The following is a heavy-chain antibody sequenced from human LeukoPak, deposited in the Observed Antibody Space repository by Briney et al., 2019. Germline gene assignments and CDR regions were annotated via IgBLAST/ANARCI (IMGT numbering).Heavy chain of an antibody. CDR1: GFTVSNNH. CDR3: AKFGYSSSQYYFDY. D-gene: IGHD6-13*01. CDR2: IDNVGST. V-gene: IGHV3-66*01. J-gene: IGHJ4*02. Sequence: GGSLRLSCVASGFTVSNNHMSWVRQAPGKGLEWVSLIDNVGSTYYADSVKGRFTISRDNSKNTLYLQMNSLRAEDTAVYYCAKFGYSSSQYYFDYWGQGTLVTVSS.